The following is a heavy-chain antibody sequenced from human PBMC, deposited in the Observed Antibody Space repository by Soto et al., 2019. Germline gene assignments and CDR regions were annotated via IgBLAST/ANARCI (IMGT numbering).Heavy chain of an antibody. CDR1: GYTFTSYA. J-gene: IGHJ4*02. V-gene: IGHV1-3*05. Sequence: QVQLVQSGAEEKKPGASVKVSCKASGYTFTSYAMHWVRQAPGQRLEWMGGINAGNGNTKYSQKCQGRVTITRDTSASTAYMELSSLRSEDTAVYYCARSIVVVTALDYWGQGTLVTVSS. D-gene: IGHD2-21*02. CDR3: ARSIVVVTALDY. CDR2: INAGNGNT.